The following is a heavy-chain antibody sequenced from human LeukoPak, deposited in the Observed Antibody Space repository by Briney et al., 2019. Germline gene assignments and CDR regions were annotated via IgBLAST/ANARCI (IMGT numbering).Heavy chain of an antibody. J-gene: IGHJ3*02. V-gene: IGHV1-69*01. CDR2: LIPIYGSA. CDR1: GGSFTFTSHA. Sequence: SVKASCKASGGSFTFTSHAISWVRQAPGQGLEWMGGLIPIYGSANYAQKFQGRLTITSDESTRTVYMELSSLRPEDSAVHYCAGFFYDNSGDAFDIWGQGTMVTVSS. D-gene: IGHD3-22*01. CDR3: AGFFYDNSGDAFDI.